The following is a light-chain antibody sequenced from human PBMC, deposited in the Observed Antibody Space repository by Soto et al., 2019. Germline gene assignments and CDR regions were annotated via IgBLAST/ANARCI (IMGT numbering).Light chain of an antibody. CDR1: QSVLSSSNNRKY. CDR2: WAS. Sequence: DIVMTQSPDSLAGSLGERATINCKSNQSVLSSSNNRKYFAWYQQNPGQPPKLLISWASTRESGVPDRFSGSGSGTYFTLTISSLQAEDVAVYYCQQYFRTPVTFGGGPKVEIK. CDR3: QQYFRTPVT. J-gene: IGKJ4*01. V-gene: IGKV4-1*01.